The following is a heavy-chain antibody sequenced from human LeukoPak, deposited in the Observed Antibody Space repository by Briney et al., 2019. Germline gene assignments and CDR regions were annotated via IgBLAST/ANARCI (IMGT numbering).Heavy chain of an antibody. V-gene: IGHV4-39*01. CDR2: IAYIGIT. J-gene: IGHJ4*02. Sequence: PSETLSLTCTVSGDSISTPSYWWGWMRQSPGKGLEWIGSIAYIGITSYNPSLRSRVTISVDTSKNQFSLQLTSVTAADTAVYYCTRLPLDYSLDHWGQGTLVSVPS. CDR1: GDSISTPSYW. D-gene: IGHD4-11*01. CDR3: TRLPLDYSLDH.